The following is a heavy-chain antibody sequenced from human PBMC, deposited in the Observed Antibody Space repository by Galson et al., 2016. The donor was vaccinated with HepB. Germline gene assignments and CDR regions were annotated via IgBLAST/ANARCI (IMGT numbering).Heavy chain of an antibody. CDR1: VGSLSSYL. CDR2: ILPTFGAV. V-gene: IGHV1-69*06. Sequence: SVKVSCKASVGSLSSYLVTWLRQAPGQGLQSLGGILPTFGAVKYADKFQGRITITADTSTNTVNLGLTSLRSDDTAVYFCARGPYSDTSFYDFCGQGTLVTVSS. CDR3: ARGPYSDTSFYDF. J-gene: IGHJ4*02. D-gene: IGHD2-21*01.